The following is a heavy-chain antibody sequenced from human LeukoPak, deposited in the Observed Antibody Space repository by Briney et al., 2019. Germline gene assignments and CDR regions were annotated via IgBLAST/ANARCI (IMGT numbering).Heavy chain of an antibody. CDR3: ASSSSTSLDYFDY. D-gene: IGHD2-2*01. V-gene: IGHV1-69*05. CDR1: GGTFSSYA. J-gene: IGHJ4*02. CDR2: IIPIFGTA. Sequence: SVKLPCKASGGTFSSYAISWVRQAPGQGLEWMGGIIPIFGTANYAQKFQGRVTITTDESTSTAYMELSSLRSEDTAVYYCASSSSTSLDYFDYWGQGTLVTVSS.